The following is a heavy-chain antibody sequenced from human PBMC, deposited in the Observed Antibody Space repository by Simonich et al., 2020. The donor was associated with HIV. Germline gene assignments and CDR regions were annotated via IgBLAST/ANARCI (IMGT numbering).Heavy chain of an antibody. Sequence: QVQLVQSGAEVKKPGSSVKVSCKASGGTSSSFAISWVRQAPGQGLGWMGGIIPIRGKANYAQKFQGRVTLTADKSTSTAYMELSSLRSEDTAVYFCASLGAPHAFDIWGQGTMVTVSS. D-gene: IGHD3-16*01. CDR2: IIPIRGKA. V-gene: IGHV1-69*06. J-gene: IGHJ3*02. CDR1: GGTSSSFA. CDR3: ASLGAPHAFDI.